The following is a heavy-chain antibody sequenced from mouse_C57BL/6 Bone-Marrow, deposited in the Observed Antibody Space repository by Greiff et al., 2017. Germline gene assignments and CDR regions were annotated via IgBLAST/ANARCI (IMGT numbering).Heavy chain of an antibody. V-gene: IGHV1-80*01. Sequence: QVQLQQSGAELVKPGASVKISCKASGYAFSSYWMNWVKQRPGKGLEWIGQIYPGDGDTNYHGKFKGKATLTADKSSSTAYMQLSSLTSEGTAVYFCARGRDYDGYYFDYWGQGTTLTVSS. CDR2: IYPGDGDT. J-gene: IGHJ2*01. CDR1: GYAFSSYW. D-gene: IGHD2-4*01. CDR3: ARGRDYDGYYFDY.